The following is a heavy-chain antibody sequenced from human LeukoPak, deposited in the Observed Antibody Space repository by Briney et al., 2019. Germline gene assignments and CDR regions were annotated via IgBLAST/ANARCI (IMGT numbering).Heavy chain of an antibody. D-gene: IGHD3-10*01. CDR2: ISSSSSYI. CDR1: GSRFSDYW. Sequence: GGSLRLSCAASGSRFSDYWMTWVRQAPGKGLQWVSSISSSSSYIYYPDSVKGRFTISRDNAKNSLYLQMNSLRGEDTAVYYCARGDGATPPDAFDIWGHGTMVTVSS. J-gene: IGHJ3*02. V-gene: IGHV3-21*01. CDR3: ARGDGATPPDAFDI.